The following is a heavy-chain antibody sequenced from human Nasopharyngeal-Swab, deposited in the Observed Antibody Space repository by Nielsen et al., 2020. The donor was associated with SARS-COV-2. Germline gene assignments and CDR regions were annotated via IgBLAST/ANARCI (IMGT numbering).Heavy chain of an antibody. CDR3: ARDFDAFDI. Sequence: VRQAPGKGLEWVSYISSSGSTIYYADSVKGRFTIPRDNAKNSLYLQMNSLRAEDTAAYYCARDFDAFDIWGQGTMVTVSS. CDR2: ISSSGSTI. J-gene: IGHJ3*02. V-gene: IGHV3-48*03.